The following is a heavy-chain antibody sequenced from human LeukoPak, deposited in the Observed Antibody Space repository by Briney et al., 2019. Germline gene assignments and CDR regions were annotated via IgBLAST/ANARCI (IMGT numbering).Heavy chain of an antibody. CDR3: ARYHTALNY. J-gene: IGHJ4*02. V-gene: IGHV3-53*01. D-gene: IGHD5-18*01. Sequence: GGSLRLSCAASGFTLSSDYMTWVRQAPGKGLEWVSVIYSGGSTYYADSVKGRFTISRDNSKNTVYLQLNNLRVEDTAVYYCARYHTALNYWGQGTLVTASS. CDR1: GFTLSSDY. CDR2: IYSGGST.